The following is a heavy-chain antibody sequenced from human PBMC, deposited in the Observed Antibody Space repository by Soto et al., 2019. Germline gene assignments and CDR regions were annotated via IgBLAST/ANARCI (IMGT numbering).Heavy chain of an antibody. J-gene: IGHJ6*02. CDR3: ARASTRYGVDV. CDR2: IYHSGST. V-gene: IGHV4-30-2*06. CDR1: GGSISSGCYS. Sequence: QLQLQESGSGLVKPSQTLSLTCGVSGGSISSGCYSWSWIRQSPGKGLECIGDIYHSGSTYYNPSLRYLVTLSVGRAKNQFSLRLCSVTAADTAVYYCARASTRYGVDVWGQGTTFTVSS.